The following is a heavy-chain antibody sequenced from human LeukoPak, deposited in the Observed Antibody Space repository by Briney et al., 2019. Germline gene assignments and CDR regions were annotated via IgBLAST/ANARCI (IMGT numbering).Heavy chain of an antibody. J-gene: IGHJ5*02. V-gene: IGHV3-48*02. D-gene: IGHD2-15*01. CDR1: GFTFSSYS. CDR2: ISSSGNTK. Sequence: GGSLRLSCAASGFTFSSYSMNWVRQAPGKGLEWVSYISSSGNTKYYADSVKGRFTISRDNAQNSLYLQMNSLRDEDTAVYYCAIEGYCSGGTCYTNWFDTWGQGTLVTV. CDR3: AIEGYCSGGTCYTNWFDT.